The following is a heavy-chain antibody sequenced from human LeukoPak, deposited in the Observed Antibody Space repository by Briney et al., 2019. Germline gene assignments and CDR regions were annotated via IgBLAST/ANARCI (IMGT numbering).Heavy chain of an antibody. J-gene: IGHJ4*02. D-gene: IGHD2-2*02. Sequence: GASVKVSCKASGYTFTGYYMHWVRQAPGQGLGWMGWINPNSGGTNYAQKFQGRVTMTRDTSISTAYMELSRLRSDDTAVYYCAREDCSSTSCDTVFDYWGQGTLVTVSS. CDR2: INPNSGGT. V-gene: IGHV1-2*02. CDR3: AREDCSSTSCDTVFDY. CDR1: GYTFTGYY.